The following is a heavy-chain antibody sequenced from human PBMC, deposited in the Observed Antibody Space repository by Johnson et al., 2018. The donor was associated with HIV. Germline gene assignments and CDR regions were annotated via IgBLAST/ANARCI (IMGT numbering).Heavy chain of an antibody. Sequence: VQLVESGGGLVQPGGSLRLSCADSGFTFSNYWMTWVRQAPGKGLEWVANINLDGSEKYYVDSVKGRFTISRDNAKNSLHLQMNSLRAEDTAVYYCARGQRGGDGHPHAFDIWGQGTMVTVSS. V-gene: IGHV3-7*02. CDR1: GFTFSNYW. CDR3: ARGQRGGDGHPHAFDI. CDR2: INLDGSEK. D-gene: IGHD2-21*02. J-gene: IGHJ3*02.